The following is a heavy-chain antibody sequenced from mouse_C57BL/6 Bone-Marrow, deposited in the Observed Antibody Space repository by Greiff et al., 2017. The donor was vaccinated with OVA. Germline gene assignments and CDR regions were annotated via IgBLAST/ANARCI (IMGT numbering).Heavy chain of an antibody. D-gene: IGHD2-1*01. V-gene: IGHV1-81*01. CDR3: ARPRYGNLYAMDY. CDR1: GYTFTSYG. Sequence: QVQLQQSGAELARPGASVKLSCKASGYTFTSYGLSWVKQRTGQGLEWIGEIYPRSGNTYYNEKFKGKATLTADKSSSTAYMELRSLTSEDSAVYFCARPRYGNLYAMDYWGQGTSVTVSS. J-gene: IGHJ4*01. CDR2: IYPRSGNT.